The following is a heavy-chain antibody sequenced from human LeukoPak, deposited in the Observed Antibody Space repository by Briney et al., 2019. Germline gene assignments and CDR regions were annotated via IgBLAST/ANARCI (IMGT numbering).Heavy chain of an antibody. J-gene: IGHJ5*02. V-gene: IGHV1-18*01. CDR2: ISAYNGNT. CDR3: ARDLASRPLERLLLENNWFDP. Sequence: ASVKVSCKASGYTFTSYGISWVRQAPGQGLEWMGWISAYNGNTNYAQKLQGRVTMTTDTSTSTAYMELRSLRSDDTAVYYCARDLASRPLERLLLENNWFDPWGQGTLVTVSS. CDR1: GYTFTSYG. D-gene: IGHD3-3*01.